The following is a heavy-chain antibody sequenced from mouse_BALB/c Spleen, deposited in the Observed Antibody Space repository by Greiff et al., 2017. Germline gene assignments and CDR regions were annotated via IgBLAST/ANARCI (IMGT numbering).Heavy chain of an antibody. V-gene: IGHV10-1*02. Sequence: EVQLVESGGGLVQPKGSLKLSCAASGFTFNTYAMNWVRQAPGKGLEWVARIRSKSNNYATYYADSVKDRFTISRDDSQSMLYLQMNNLKTEDTAMYYCVRCGISYYFDYWGQGTTLTVSS. CDR3: VRCGISYYFDY. CDR2: IRSKSNNYAT. J-gene: IGHJ2*01. D-gene: IGHD1-3*01. CDR1: GFTFNTYA.